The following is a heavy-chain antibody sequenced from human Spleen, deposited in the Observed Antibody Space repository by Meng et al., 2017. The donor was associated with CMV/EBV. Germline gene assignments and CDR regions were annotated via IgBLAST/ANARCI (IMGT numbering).Heavy chain of an antibody. Sequence: GESLKISCVASGFTFGSYGMSWVRQAPGEGLTWIAFVHYDGSRTYYADSVKGRFTISRDNSKNTLYLQMKNLRAADTAVYYCAKAVVGATGYWGQGTLVTVSS. CDR2: VHYDGSRT. D-gene: IGHD1-26*01. J-gene: IGHJ4*02. CDR1: GFTFGSYG. V-gene: IGHV3-30*02. CDR3: AKAVVGATGY.